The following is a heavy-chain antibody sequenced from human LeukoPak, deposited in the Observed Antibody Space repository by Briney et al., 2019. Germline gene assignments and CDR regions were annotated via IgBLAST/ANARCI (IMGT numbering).Heavy chain of an antibody. CDR3: ATGYCSGGSCYWYYYGMDV. V-gene: IGHV1-24*01. J-gene: IGHJ6*02. D-gene: IGHD2-15*01. CDR2: FDPEDGET. Sequence: GASVKVSCKASGGTFSSYAISWVRQAPGKGLEWMGGFDPEDGETIYAQKFQGRVTMTEDTSTDTAYMELSSLRSEDTAVYYCATGYCSGGSCYWYYYGMDVWGQGTTVTVSS. CDR1: GGTFSSYA.